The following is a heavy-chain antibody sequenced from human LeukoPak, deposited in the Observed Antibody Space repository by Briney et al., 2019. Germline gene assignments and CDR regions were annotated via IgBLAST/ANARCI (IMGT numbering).Heavy chain of an antibody. J-gene: IGHJ3*02. V-gene: IGHV3-33*01. CDR1: AFIFSSYG. CDR2: IWYDGSNK. CDR3: ASHATDSPYVFDI. D-gene: IGHD1-26*01. Sequence: PGRSLRLSCAASAFIFSSYGIHSVRQAPGKGLEWVALIWYDGSNKYYADSVRGRFTISRDNSKNTVYLQLDSLRPEDTAVYYCASHATDSPYVFDIWGQGTMVTVSS.